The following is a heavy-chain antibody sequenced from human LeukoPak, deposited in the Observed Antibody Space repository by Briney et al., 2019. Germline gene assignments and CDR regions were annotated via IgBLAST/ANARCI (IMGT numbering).Heavy chain of an antibody. CDR2: IRRIAYGGTT. V-gene: IGHV3-49*04. CDR1: GFTLGDYS. J-gene: IGHJ5*02. D-gene: IGHD5-18*01. CDR3: TRVMGSGSGYSYGFS. Sequence: PGGSLTLSCTASGFTLGDYSMSWVRQAPGRGLEWVGFIRRIAYGGTTEYAASVKGRFTISRDDSNSIAYLQMNSLKPGDTAVYYCTRVMGSGSGYSYGFSWGQGTLATVSS.